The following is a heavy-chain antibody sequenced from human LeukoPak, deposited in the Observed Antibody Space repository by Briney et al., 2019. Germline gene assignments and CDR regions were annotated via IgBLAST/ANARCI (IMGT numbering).Heavy chain of an antibody. D-gene: IGHD1-26*01. CDR2: IKQDGSEK. V-gene: IGHV3-7*04. CDR3: VRGATPGDY. J-gene: IGHJ4*01. CDR1: GLTFSRYW. Sequence: GGSLRLSCAASGLTFSRYWMSWVRQAPGKGLEWVANIKQDGSEKYYVDSVKGRFTISRDNAKKSLYLQMNNLRAEDTAVYYCVRGATPGDYWGQEPWSPSPQ.